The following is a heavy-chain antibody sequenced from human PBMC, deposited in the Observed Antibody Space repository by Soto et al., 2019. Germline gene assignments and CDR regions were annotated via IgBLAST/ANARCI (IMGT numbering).Heavy chain of an antibody. V-gene: IGHV1-69*08. CDR2: IIPFFGIA. Sequence: QVQLVQSGAAVKKPGSSVKVSCKASGGTFSSYTISWVRQAPGQGLEWMGCIIPFFGIANYAQNFQGRVTITADKSTSTAYMELSSLRSEDTAVYYCARDLAAAGTGWFDPWGQGTLVTVSS. CDR1: GGTFSSYT. J-gene: IGHJ5*02. D-gene: IGHD6-13*01. CDR3: ARDLAAAGTGWFDP.